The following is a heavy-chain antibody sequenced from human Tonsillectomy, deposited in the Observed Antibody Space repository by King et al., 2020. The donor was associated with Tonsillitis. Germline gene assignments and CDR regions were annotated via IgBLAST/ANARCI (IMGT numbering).Heavy chain of an antibody. V-gene: IGHV3-7*01. CDR2: IKQHGREE. CDR1: GFTFRSYW. J-gene: IGHJ3*02. D-gene: IGHD3-9*01. Sequence: VQLVESGGGLVQPGGSLRLTCVASGFTFRSYWMTWVRQAPGKGLEWVANIKQHGREENYVDAVKGRFTISRDNAKNSLYLQMNNLRADDTAVYYCARPLTVDYAFDIWGQGTTVTVSS. CDR3: ARPLTVDYAFDI.